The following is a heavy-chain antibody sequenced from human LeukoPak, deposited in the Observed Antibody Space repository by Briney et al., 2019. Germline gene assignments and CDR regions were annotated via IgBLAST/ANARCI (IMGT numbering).Heavy chain of an antibody. CDR3: AKDIRGPYRPYGSGGGGYYYYGMDV. Sequence: SETLSLTCTVSGGSISSYYWSWIRQPPGKGLEWIGYIYYSGSTNYNPSLKSRVTISVDTSKNQFSLKLSSVTAADTALYYCAKDIRGPYRPYGSGGGGYYYYGMDVWGQGTPVTVSS. V-gene: IGHV4-59*12. CDR2: IYYSGST. D-gene: IGHD3-10*01. CDR1: GGSISSYY. J-gene: IGHJ6*02.